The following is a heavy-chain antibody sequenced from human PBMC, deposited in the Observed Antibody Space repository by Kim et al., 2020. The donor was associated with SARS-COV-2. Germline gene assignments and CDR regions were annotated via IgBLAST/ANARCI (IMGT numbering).Heavy chain of an antibody. CDR3: AREGHEGGYLT. J-gene: IGHJ3*01. Sequence: NTRYSQTFQGRGTITTDTSASTAYMELNSLRSEDTAVYYCAREGHEGGYLTWGQGTMVTVSS. D-gene: IGHD3-22*01. V-gene: IGHV1-3*01. CDR2: NT.